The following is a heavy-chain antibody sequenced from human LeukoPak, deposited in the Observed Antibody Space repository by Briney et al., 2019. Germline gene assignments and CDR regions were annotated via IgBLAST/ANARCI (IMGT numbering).Heavy chain of an antibody. D-gene: IGHD3-16*02. Sequence: GGSLRLSCVASGLTFTNAWMAWVRQAPGKGLEWVGRIKSKTDGGTTFYAAPVKGRFTISRDDSKNTLYLQMNRLKTEDTASYYCTTDLRSWGQGALVTVSS. CDR2: IKSKTDGGTT. J-gene: IGHJ4*02. CDR1: GLTFTNAW. V-gene: IGHV3-15*01. CDR3: TTDLRS.